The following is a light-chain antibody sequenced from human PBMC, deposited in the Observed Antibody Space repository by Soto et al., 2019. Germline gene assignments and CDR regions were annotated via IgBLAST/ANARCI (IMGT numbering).Light chain of an antibody. CDR3: QKYKGAPRT. J-gene: IGKJ1*01. CDR1: QGISNY. CDR2: AAS. V-gene: IGKV1-27*01. Sequence: SVGDRVTITCRASQGISNYLAWYQQKPGKVPKLLIYAASTLQSGVPSRFSGSGSGTDFTLTISSLQPEDAATYYCQKYKGAPRTFGQGTKVEIK.